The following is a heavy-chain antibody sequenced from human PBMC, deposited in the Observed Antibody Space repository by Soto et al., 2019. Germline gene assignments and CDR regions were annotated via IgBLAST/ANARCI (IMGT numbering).Heavy chain of an antibody. CDR2: ISSSSSYI. CDR1: GFTFSSYS. Sequence: EVQLVESGGGLVKPGGSLRLSCAASGFTFSSYSMNWVRQAPGKGLEWVSSISSSSSYIYYADSVKGRFTISRDNAKNSLYLQMNSLRAEDTAVYYCAKDGADYDSSGYVDYWGQGTLVTVSS. V-gene: IGHV3-21*04. CDR3: AKDGADYDSSGYVDY. D-gene: IGHD3-22*01. J-gene: IGHJ4*02.